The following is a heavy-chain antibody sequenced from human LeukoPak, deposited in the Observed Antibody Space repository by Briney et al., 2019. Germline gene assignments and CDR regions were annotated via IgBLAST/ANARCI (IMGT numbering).Heavy chain of an antibody. Sequence: PSETLSLTCTVSGYSISSGYYWGWIRQPPGKGLEWIGSIYHSGSTYYNPSLKSRVTISVDTSKNQFSLNLSSVTAADTAVYYCARGTSGYSYGYPNFDYWGQGTLVTVSS. CDR2: IYHSGST. D-gene: IGHD5-18*01. J-gene: IGHJ4*02. V-gene: IGHV4-38-2*02. CDR3: ARGTSGYSYGYPNFDY. CDR1: GYSISSGYY.